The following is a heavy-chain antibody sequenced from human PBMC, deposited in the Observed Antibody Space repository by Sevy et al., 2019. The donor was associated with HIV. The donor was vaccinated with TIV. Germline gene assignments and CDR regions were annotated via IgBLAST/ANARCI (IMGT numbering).Heavy chain of an antibody. V-gene: IGHV3-7*03. CDR3: ARDCSSASCLWGMDV. CDR1: GFTFSNYW. J-gene: IGHJ6*02. Sequence: GGSLRLSCAGSGFTFSNYWMSWVRQAPGKGLEWVANINRDGSEKYYVASVKGRFTISRDNDKTSLYLQMNSLRVEDTAVYYCARDCSSASCLWGMDVWGQGTMVTVSS. CDR2: INRDGSEK. D-gene: IGHD2-2*01.